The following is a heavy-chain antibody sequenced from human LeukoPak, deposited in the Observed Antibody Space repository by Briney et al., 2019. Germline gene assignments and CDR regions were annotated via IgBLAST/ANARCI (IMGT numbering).Heavy chain of an antibody. V-gene: IGHV4-30-2*01. CDR1: GGSISSGGYS. CDR3: ARGPDTAILY. D-gene: IGHD5-18*01. J-gene: IGHJ4*02. CDR2: IYHSGST. Sequence: SETLSLTCAVSGGSISSGGYSWSWIRQPPGKGLEWIGYIYHSGSTYYNPSLKSRVTISVDRSKNQFSLKLSSVTAADTAVYYCARGPDTAILYWGQGTLVTVSS.